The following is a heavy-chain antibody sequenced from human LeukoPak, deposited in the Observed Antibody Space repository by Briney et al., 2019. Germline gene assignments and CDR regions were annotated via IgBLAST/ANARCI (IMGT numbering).Heavy chain of an antibody. CDR3: ARGGWLQSIIGLNRFDY. CDR2: ISYDGSNK. Sequence: SGGSLRLSCAASGFTFSSYAMHWVRQAPGKGLEWVAVISYDGSNKYYADSVKGRFTISRDNSKNTLYLQMNSLRAEDTAVYYCARGGWLQSIIGLNRFDYWGQGTLVTVSS. D-gene: IGHD5-24*01. J-gene: IGHJ4*02. V-gene: IGHV3-30*04. CDR1: GFTFSSYA.